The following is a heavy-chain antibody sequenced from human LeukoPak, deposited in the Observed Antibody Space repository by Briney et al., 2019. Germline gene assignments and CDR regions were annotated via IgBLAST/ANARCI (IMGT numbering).Heavy chain of an antibody. Sequence: ASVKVSCKASGGTFSSYAISWVRQAPGQGLEWMGIINPNAGTTSYAQTFQGRVTVTRDTSTSTVYMELSSLRSEDTAVYYCARDLSGGKLRYFDWLPPDYWGQGTLVTVSS. D-gene: IGHD3-9*01. J-gene: IGHJ4*02. CDR3: ARDLSGGKLRYFDWLPPDY. V-gene: IGHV1-46*01. CDR1: GGTFSSYA. CDR2: INPNAGTT.